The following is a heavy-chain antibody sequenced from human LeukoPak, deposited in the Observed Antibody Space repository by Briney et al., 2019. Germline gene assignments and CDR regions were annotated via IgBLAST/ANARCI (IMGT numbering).Heavy chain of an antibody. CDR3: AKTTVAASMHNFDY. J-gene: IGHJ4*02. CDR2: IYYSGST. V-gene: IGHV4-39*07. D-gene: IGHD6-19*01. CDR1: GDSISTSSYY. Sequence: SETLSLTCSVSGDSISTSSYYWGWIRQPPGKGLERIGTIYYSGSTYYNPSLTSRVTISVDTSKNQFSLKLSSVTAADTAVYYSAKTTVAASMHNFDYWGQGTLVTVSS.